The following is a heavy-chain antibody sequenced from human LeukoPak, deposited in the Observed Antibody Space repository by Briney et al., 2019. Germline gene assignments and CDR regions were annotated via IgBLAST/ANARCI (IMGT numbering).Heavy chain of an antibody. D-gene: IGHD3-10*01. CDR2: INPNSGGT. CDR1: GYTFTGYY. CDR3: ARERATRRYGSGSSDLDI. Sequence: ASVKVSCKASGYTFTGYYMHWVRQAPGQGLEWMGWINPNSGGTNYAQKFQGWVTMTRDTSISTAYMELSRLRSDDTAVYYCARERATRRYGSGSSDLDIWGQGTMVTVSS. V-gene: IGHV1-2*04. J-gene: IGHJ3*02.